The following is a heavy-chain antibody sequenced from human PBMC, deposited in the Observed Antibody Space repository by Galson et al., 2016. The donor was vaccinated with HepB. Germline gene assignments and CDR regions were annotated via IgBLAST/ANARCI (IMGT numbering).Heavy chain of an antibody. V-gene: IGHV3-53*01. CDR3: VKGLGLGGGRVNLGENS. Sequence: SLRLSCAASGFTLNSNDMSWVRQAPGKGLEFLSVIHRRGDSYDADSVKGRITTSRDNSRNTVFLQMDSLRGEDTAVDYCVKGLGLGGGRVNLGENSWVQGTLVIVSS. D-gene: IGHD1-26*01. J-gene: IGHJ5*02. CDR2: IHRRGDS. CDR1: GFTLNSND.